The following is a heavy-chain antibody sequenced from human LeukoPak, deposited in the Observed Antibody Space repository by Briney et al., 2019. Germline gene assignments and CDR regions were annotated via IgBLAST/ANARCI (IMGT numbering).Heavy chain of an antibody. D-gene: IGHD6-13*01. V-gene: IGHV1-2*02. CDR3: ARADSSSWYYFDY. Sequence: GASVKVSCKASGYTLTGYYMHWVRQAPGQGLEWMGWINPNSGGTNYAQKFQGRVTMTRDTSISTAYMDLSRLRSDDTAVYYCARADSSSWYYFDYWGQGTLVTVSS. CDR2: INPNSGGT. CDR1: GYTLTGYY. J-gene: IGHJ4*02.